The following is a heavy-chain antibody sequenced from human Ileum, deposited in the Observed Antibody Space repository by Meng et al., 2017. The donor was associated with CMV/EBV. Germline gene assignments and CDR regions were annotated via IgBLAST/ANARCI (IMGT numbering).Heavy chain of an antibody. CDR3: GRERWAMGDF. J-gene: IGHJ4*02. Sequence: EVQLVESXXGLVQXGGSLRLSCAASGFTFSDYWMVWVRQAPGKGLVWVSRIKNDGSIRDYADSVKGRFTISRDNAQNTVFLQMNSLTVEDTAVYYCGRERWAMGDFWGPGTLVTVSS. CDR1: GFTFSDYW. CDR2: IKNDGSIR. D-gene: IGHD2-8*01. V-gene: IGHV3-74*01.